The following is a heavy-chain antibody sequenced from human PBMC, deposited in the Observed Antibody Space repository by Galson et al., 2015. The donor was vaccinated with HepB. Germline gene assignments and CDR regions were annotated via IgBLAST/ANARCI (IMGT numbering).Heavy chain of an antibody. Sequence: SLRLSCAASGFTFSSYNMNWVRQAPGKGLEWVSYIDVSSTVTYYADSVQGRFTISRDNAENSLYLQMNSLRVEDTAVYYCARGRGDSGSHLSFHYGMDVWVHGTMVTVAS. D-gene: IGHD3-10*01. CDR1: GFTFSSYN. J-gene: IGHJ6*02. CDR3: ARGRGDSGSHLSFHYGMDV. CDR2: IDVSSTVT. V-gene: IGHV3-48*04.